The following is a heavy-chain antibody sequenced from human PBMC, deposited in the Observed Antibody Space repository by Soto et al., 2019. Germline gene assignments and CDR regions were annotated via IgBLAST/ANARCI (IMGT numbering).Heavy chain of an antibody. V-gene: IGHV5-51*01. CDR1: GYSFSNFW. Sequence: PGESLKISCKGSGYSFSNFWIGWVRQMSGKGLEWMGIIYPGDSETTYSPSFQGQVTISADKSISTAYLQWSSLKASDTAIYYCAVPATVATATIFDICGEGTMVTVSS. CDR2: IYPGDSET. CDR3: AVPATVATATIFDI. D-gene: IGHD4-17*01. J-gene: IGHJ3*02.